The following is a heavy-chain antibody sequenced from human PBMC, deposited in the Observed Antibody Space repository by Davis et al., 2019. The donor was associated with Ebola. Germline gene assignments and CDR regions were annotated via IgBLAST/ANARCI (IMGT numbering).Heavy chain of an antibody. CDR1: GFTFSSYA. J-gene: IGHJ4*02. D-gene: IGHD6-19*01. CDR2: ISGSGGST. CDR3: AKEEYSSGGGSDY. Sequence: GESLKISCAASGFTFSSYAMSWVRQAPGKGLEWVSAISGSGGSTYYADSVKGRFTISRDNSKSTLYLQMNSLRAEDTAVYYCAKEEYSSGGGSDYWGQGTLVTVSS. V-gene: IGHV3-23*01.